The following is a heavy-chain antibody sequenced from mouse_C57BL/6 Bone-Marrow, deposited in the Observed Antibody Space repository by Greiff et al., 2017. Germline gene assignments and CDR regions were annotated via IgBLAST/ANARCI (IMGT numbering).Heavy chain of an antibody. Sequence: DVKLQESGGGLVKPGGSLKLSCAASGFTFSSYTMSWVRQTPEKRLEWVATISGGGGNTYYPDSVKGRFTISRDNAKNTLYLQMSSLRSEDTALYYCARQGWLLLLAYWGQGTLVTVSA. V-gene: IGHV5-9*01. CDR2: ISGGGGNT. J-gene: IGHJ3*01. CDR3: ARQGWLLLLAY. D-gene: IGHD2-3*01. CDR1: GFTFSSYT.